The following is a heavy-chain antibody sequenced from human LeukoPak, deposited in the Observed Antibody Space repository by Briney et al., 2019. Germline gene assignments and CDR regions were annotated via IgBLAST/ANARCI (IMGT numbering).Heavy chain of an antibody. D-gene: IGHD2-15*01. CDR2: ISSDSTYI. V-gene: IGHV3-21*01. J-gene: IGHJ4*02. CDR1: GSTFSTYT. Sequence: GGSLRLSCAASGSTFSTYTMNWVRQAPGQGLEWVSSISSDSTYIYYADSVQGRFTISRDNAEDSLYRQMNSLRAEGTAVYYCARDFDGISGGWGEGTLVIVSS. CDR3: ARDFDGISGG.